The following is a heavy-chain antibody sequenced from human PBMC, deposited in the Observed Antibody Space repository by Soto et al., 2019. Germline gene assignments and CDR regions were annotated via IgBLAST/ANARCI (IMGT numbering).Heavy chain of an antibody. CDR3: GRGDPIFGVANVVDV. CDR1: GYIFSNYG. J-gene: IGHJ6*02. V-gene: IGHV1-18*01. Sequence: ASVKVSCKASGYIFSNYGITWVRQAPGQGLEWLGWISAYNHNTDSAQRLQGRVTFTTDTSTSTAYMELRGLTSDDTGVYYCGRGDPIFGVANVVDVCAQAITVTVCS. D-gene: IGHD3-3*01. CDR2: ISAYNHNT.